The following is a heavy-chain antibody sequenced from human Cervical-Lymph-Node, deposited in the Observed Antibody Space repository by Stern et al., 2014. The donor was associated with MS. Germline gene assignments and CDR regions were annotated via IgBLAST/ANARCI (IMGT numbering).Heavy chain of an antibody. Sequence: VQLVQSGGGVVQPWRSLRLSCAASGFTFSSFGMHWVRQAPGKGLEWVAFIASDGSNKYYADSVKGRFTIYRDNSKNTLYLQVTSLRAEDTAVYYCAKLGFKSGTSYWGQGTLVTVSS. D-gene: IGHD1-7*01. CDR2: IASDGSNK. J-gene: IGHJ4*02. CDR1: GFTFSSFG. CDR3: AKLGFKSGTSY. V-gene: IGHV3-30*18.